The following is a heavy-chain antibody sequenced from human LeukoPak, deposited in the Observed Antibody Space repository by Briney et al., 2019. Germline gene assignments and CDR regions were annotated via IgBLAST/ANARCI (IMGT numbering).Heavy chain of an antibody. CDR3: ARSTAVTTSFDL. Sequence: SETLSLTCTVSGGSISSYYWGWIRQPPGKGLEWIGSIFYTGTTYYNPSLKSRVTISVDTSKKQFSLKLSSVTAADTAVYYCARSTAVTTSFDLWGRGTLVTVSS. CDR1: GGSISSYY. CDR2: IFYTGTT. V-gene: IGHV4-39*07. D-gene: IGHD4-17*01. J-gene: IGHJ2*01.